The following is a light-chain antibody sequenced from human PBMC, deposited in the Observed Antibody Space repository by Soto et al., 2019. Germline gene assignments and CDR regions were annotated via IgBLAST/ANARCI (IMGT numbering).Light chain of an antibody. CDR3: QQDNTDAEYT. Sequence: DIQMTQSPSTLSASVGDRVTITCRASQSIGSWLAWYQQKPGNAPKLLIYDASSLESGDPLRFSGSGSGTEFTLAISSLQPEDVATNYGQQDNTDAEYTCGQGTKLEIK. V-gene: IGKV1-5*01. CDR2: DAS. J-gene: IGKJ2*01. CDR1: QSIGSW.